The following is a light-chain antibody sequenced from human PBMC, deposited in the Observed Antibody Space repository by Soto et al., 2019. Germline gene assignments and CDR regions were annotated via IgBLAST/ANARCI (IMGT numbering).Light chain of an antibody. CDR3: TSYTSTSPLDV. CDR1: SNDVGGYDY. CDR2: EVI. J-gene: IGLJ1*01. V-gene: IGLV2-14*01. Sequence: QSALTQPRSVSASPGQSVTISCAGTSNDVGGYDYVSWYQQHPGKAPKLMIYEVINRPSGVSNRFSGSKSGNTASLTISGLQAEDEADYYCTSYTSTSPLDVFGTGTKVTVL.